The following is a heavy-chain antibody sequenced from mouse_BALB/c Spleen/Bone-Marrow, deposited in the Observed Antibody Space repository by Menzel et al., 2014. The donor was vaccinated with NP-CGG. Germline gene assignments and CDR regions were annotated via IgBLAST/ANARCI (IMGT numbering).Heavy chain of an antibody. V-gene: IGHV14-3*02. CDR2: IDSASGNT. J-gene: IGHJ3*01. CDR3: AAYYYVSSYGFAY. CDR1: GFNIKDTY. Sequence: VQLQQSGAELVKPGASVKLSCTASGFNIKDTYMHWVKQRPEQGLEWIGRIDSASGNTKFDPKFQGKATIASDTSSNTAYLQLSSLTSEDTAVYYCAAYYYVSSYGFAYWGQGTLVTVSA. D-gene: IGHD1-1*01.